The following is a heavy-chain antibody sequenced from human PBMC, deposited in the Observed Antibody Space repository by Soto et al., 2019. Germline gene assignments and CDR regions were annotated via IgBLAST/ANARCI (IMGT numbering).Heavy chain of an antibody. Sequence: GGSLSLSCAASGFTFSSYSMNWVRQAPGKGLEWVSYISSSSSTIYYADSVKGRFTISRDNAKNSLYLQMNSLRAEDTAVYYCARPPANDILTGALFFDYWGQGTLVTVSS. D-gene: IGHD3-9*01. J-gene: IGHJ4*02. CDR3: ARPPANDILTGALFFDY. CDR1: GFTFSSYS. CDR2: ISSSSSTI. V-gene: IGHV3-48*01.